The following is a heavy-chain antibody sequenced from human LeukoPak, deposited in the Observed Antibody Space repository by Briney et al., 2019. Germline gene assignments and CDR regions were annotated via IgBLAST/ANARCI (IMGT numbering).Heavy chain of an antibody. J-gene: IGHJ4*02. CDR2: ISSSGSTI. V-gene: IGHV3-48*03. CDR3: ARESPEPY. CDR1: GFTFSSYE. Sequence: GGSLRLSCAASGFTFSSYEMNWVRRAPGKGLEWVSYISSSGSTIYYADSVKGRFTIPRHNAKNSLYLQMNSLRAEDTAVYYCARESPEPYWGQGTLVTVSS.